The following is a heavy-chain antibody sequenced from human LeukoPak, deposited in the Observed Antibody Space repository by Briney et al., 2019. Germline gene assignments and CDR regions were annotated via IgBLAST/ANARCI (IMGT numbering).Heavy chain of an antibody. D-gene: IGHD3-22*01. CDR3: AREMRSYDSSGYYSFDY. CDR1: GFTFSSYW. CDR2: IKQDGSEK. Sequence: GGSLRLSCAGSGFTFSSYWMSWVRQAPGKGLEWVANIKQDGSEKYYVDSVKGRFTISRDNAKNSLYLQMNSLRAEDTAVYYCAREMRSYDSSGYYSFDYWGQGTLVTVSS. J-gene: IGHJ4*02. V-gene: IGHV3-7*01.